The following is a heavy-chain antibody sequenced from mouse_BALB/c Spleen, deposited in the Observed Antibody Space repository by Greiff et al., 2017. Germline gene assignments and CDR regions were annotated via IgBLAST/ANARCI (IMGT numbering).Heavy chain of an antibody. V-gene: IGHV3-6*02. CDR1: GYSITSGYY. CDR2: ISYDGSN. CDR3: ARWWGNYYAMDY. D-gene: IGHD1-1*02. Sequence: ESGPGLVKPSQSLSLTCSVTGYSITSGYYWNWIRQFPGNKLEWMGYISYDGSNNYNPSLKNRISITRDTSKNQFFLKLNSVTTEDTATYYCARWWGNYYAMDYWGQGTSVTVSS. J-gene: IGHJ4*01.